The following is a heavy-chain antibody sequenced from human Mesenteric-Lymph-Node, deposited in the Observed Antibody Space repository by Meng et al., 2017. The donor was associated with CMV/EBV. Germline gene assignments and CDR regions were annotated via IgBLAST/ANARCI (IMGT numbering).Heavy chain of an antibody. CDR3: ARALVDYYYYGMDV. D-gene: IGHD6-13*01. CDR2: ISWNSGSI. J-gene: IGHJ6*02. CDR1: GFTFSSYS. V-gene: IGHV3-9*01. Sequence: SLKISCAASGFTFSSYSMNWVRQAPGKGLEWVSGISWNSGSIGYADSVKGRFTISRDNAKNSLYLQMNSLRAEDTALYYCARALVDYYYYGMDVWGQGTTVTVSS.